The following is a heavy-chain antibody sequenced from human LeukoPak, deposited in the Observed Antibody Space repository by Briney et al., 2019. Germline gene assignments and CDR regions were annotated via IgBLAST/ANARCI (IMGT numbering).Heavy chain of an antibody. Sequence: PSETLSLTCTVSGGSMSYYYWSWIRQPPGKGLEWIGYIYASGSTNYNPSLKSRASMSVDTSKNQFSLKLSSVTAADTAMYYCARRNDYMDVWGRGTTVTVSS. D-gene: IGHD1-1*01. CDR1: GGSMSYYY. V-gene: IGHV4-4*09. CDR3: ARRNDYMDV. J-gene: IGHJ6*03. CDR2: IYASGST.